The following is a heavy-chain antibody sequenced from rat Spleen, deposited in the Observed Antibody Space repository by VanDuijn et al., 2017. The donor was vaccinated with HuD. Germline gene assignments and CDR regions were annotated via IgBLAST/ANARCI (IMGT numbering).Heavy chain of an antibody. J-gene: IGHJ2*01. CDR2: MWGDGST. CDR3: FLRCEGY. D-gene: IGHD1-11*01. V-gene: IGHV2-77*01. Sequence: QVQMKGTGPGLVQTTQTLTVTCTVSGFSLTSYGVHWVRQAPGKGLEWMGIMWGDGSTHYNPILKSRLSISRDTSKSQVFFTMNSLQTDDTAVYYWFLRCEGYWGQGVMVTVSS. CDR1: GFSLTSYG.